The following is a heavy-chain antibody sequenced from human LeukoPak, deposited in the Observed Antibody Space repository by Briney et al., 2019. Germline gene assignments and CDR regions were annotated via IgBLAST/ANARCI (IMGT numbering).Heavy chain of an antibody. D-gene: IGHD6-13*01. CDR1: GYTFTGYY. V-gene: IGHV1-2*02. Sequence: ASVKVSCKASGYTFTGYYMHWVRQAPGQGLEWMGWINPNSGGTNYAQKFQGRVTMTRDTSISTAYMELSRLRSDDTAVYYCARGGFYSSSHKGGWKDAFDIWGQGAMVTVSS. CDR2: INPNSGGT. CDR3: ARGGFYSSSHKGGWKDAFDI. J-gene: IGHJ3*02.